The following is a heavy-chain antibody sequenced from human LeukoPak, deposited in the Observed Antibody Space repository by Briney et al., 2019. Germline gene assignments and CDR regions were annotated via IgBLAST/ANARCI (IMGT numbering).Heavy chain of an antibody. V-gene: IGHV3-21*04. CDR1: KFTFSSYS. Sequence: GGSLRLSCAASKFTFSSYSMNWVRQAPGKGLEWVSSISSSSSYIYYADSVKGRFTISRDNAKNSLYLQMNSLRAEDTALYYCARAEADYGDYFDYWGQGTLVTVSS. CDR3: ARAEADYGDYFDY. D-gene: IGHD4-17*01. CDR2: ISSSSSYI. J-gene: IGHJ4*02.